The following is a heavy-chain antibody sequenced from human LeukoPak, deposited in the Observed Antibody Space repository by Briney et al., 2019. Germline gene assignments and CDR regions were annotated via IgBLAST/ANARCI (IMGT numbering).Heavy chain of an antibody. J-gene: IGHJ4*02. Sequence: PGGSLRLSFAASGFTFSSYAMSWVRQAPGKGLVWVSRINSDGKTTSYADPVKGRFTISRDNSKNTLYLQMNSLRAEDTAVYYCAKDLYYGSGSDPDYWGQGTLVTVSS. CDR3: AKDLYYGSGSDPDY. CDR1: GFTFSSYA. CDR2: INSDGKTT. D-gene: IGHD3-10*01. V-gene: IGHV3-23*01.